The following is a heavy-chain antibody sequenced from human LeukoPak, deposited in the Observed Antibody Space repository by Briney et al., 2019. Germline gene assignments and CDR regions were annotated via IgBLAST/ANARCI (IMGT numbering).Heavy chain of an antibody. J-gene: IGHJ3*02. D-gene: IGHD2-8*02. Sequence: GESLRLSSAASGFTFSSYWMHWVRQAPGNGLVWVSRINADGSSTNYADSVKGRFTISRDNAKNTLYLQMNSLRDEDTAVYYCAREFRVLPDIWGQGTMVTVSS. CDR2: INADGSST. CDR1: GFTFSSYW. CDR3: AREFRVLPDI. V-gene: IGHV3-74*01.